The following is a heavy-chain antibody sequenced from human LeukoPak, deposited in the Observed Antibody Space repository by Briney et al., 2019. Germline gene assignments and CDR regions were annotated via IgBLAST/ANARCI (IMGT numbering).Heavy chain of an antibody. CDR2: IYYSGST. D-gene: IGHD2-15*01. J-gene: IGHJ3*02. CDR1: GGSINSYY. CDR3: VRHLSAGRPAFDI. V-gene: IGHV4-59*08. Sequence: SETLSLTCTVSGGSINSYYRSWIRQPPGKGLEWIGYIYYSGSTNYNPSLKSRVTISVDTSNNKFSLKLTSLTAADTAVYYCVRHLSAGRPAFDIWGQGTMVTVSS.